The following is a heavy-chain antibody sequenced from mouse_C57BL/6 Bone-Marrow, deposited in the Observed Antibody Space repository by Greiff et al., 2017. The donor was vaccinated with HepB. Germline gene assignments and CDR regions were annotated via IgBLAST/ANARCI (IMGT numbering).Heavy chain of an antibody. CDR3: ARMRQRRFAWFAY. CDR2: IYPRSGNT. J-gene: IGHJ3*01. Sequence: QVQLQQSGAELARPGASVKLSCKASGYTFTSYGISWVKQRTGQGLEWIGEIYPRSGNTYYNEKFKGKATLTADKSSSTAYMELRSLTSEDSAVYFCARMRQRRFAWFAYWGQGTLVTVSA. V-gene: IGHV1-81*01. D-gene: IGHD3-2*02. CDR1: GYTFTSYG.